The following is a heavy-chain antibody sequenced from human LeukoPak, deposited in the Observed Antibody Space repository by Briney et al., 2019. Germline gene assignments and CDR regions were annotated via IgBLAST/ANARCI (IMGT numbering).Heavy chain of an antibody. CDR1: GFTFSSYA. J-gene: IGHJ4*02. Sequence: GGSLRLSCAASGFTFSSYAMSWVRQAPGKGLEWVSSISSSSSYIYYADSVKGRFTISRDNAKNSLYLQMNSLRAEDTAVYYCARDYRSSGWFFDYWGQGTLVTVSS. D-gene: IGHD6-19*01. V-gene: IGHV3-21*01. CDR2: ISSSSSYI. CDR3: ARDYRSSGWFFDY.